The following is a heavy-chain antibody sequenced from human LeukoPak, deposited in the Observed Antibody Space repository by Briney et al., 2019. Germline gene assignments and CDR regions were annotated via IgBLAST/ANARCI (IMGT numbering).Heavy chain of an antibody. V-gene: IGHV4-59*08. D-gene: IGHD1-14*01. CDR3: ARRVHNRGLYDLGAFDI. Sequence: SETLSLTCSVSGGSISSSYWSWIRQPPGRGLEGIGYSYYTGDSNYSPSLKSRVTISFATSKSQFSLRLRSVTATDTAVYYCARRVHNRGLYDLGAFDIWGQGTMVTVSS. CDR2: SYYTGDS. CDR1: GGSISSSY. J-gene: IGHJ3*02.